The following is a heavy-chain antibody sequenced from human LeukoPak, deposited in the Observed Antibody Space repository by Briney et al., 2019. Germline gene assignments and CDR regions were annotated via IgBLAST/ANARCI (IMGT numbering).Heavy chain of an antibody. D-gene: IGHD2-8*01. V-gene: IGHV1-2*02. CDR3: ARTVEGIVLMAYAGGLLC. CDR2: INPNSGGT. J-gene: IGHJ4*02. CDR1: GYTFTGYY. Sequence: EASVKVSCKASGYTFTGYYMHWVRQAPGQGLEWMGWINPNSGGTNYAQKFQGRVTMTRDTSISTAYMELSRLRSDDTAVYYCARTVEGIVLMAYAGGLLCWGQGTLVTVSS.